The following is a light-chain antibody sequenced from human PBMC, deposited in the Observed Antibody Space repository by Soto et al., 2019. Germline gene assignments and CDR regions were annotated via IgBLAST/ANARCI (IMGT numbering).Light chain of an antibody. Sequence: QSALTQPASVSGSPGQSITISCTGTSSDVGGYKYVSWYQQHPGKAPKLLIYDVSNRPSGVSNRFSGSKSGNTASLTISGLQAEDEADYYCNSHTSRSTRWVFGGGTKVTVL. CDR2: DVS. CDR3: NSHTSRSTRWV. V-gene: IGLV2-14*01. J-gene: IGLJ3*02. CDR1: SSDVGGYKY.